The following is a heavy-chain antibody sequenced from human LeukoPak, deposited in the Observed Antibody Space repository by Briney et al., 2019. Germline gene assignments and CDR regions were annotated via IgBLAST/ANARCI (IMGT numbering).Heavy chain of an antibody. V-gene: IGHV4-39*01. CDR2: IYYSGST. D-gene: IGHD3-22*01. Sequence: SETLSLTCTVSGGSISSSSYYWGWIRQPPGKGLEWIGSIYYSGSTYYNPSLKSRVTISVDTSKNQFPLKLSSVTAADTAVYYCARQRITMIVVVINAFDIWGQGTMVTVSS. J-gene: IGHJ3*02. CDR3: ARQRITMIVVVINAFDI. CDR1: GGSISSSSYY.